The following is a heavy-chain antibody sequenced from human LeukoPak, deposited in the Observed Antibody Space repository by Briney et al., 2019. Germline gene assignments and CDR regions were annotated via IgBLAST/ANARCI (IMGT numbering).Heavy chain of an antibody. CDR2: IYTSGST. V-gene: IGHV4-61*02. J-gene: IGHJ4*02. CDR3: ARGDDFWSGCFDY. CDR1: GGSISSGSYY. Sequence: SETLSLTCTVSGGSISSGSYYWSWIRQPAGKGLAWVGRIYTSGSTHYNPSLKSRVTISVDTSKNQFSLKLSSVTAADTAVYYCARGDDFWSGCFDYWGQGTLVTVSS. D-gene: IGHD3-3*01.